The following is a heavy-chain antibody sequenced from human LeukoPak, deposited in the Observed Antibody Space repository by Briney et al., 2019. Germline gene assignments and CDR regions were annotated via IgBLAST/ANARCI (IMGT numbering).Heavy chain of an antibody. D-gene: IGHD5-18*01. CDR3: ARGPEIQLWLPHYYYGMDV. Sequence: PSETLSLTCAVYGGSFSGYYWSWIRQPPGKGLEWIGEINHSGSTNYNPSLKSRVTISVDTSKNQFSLKLSSVTAADTAVYYCARGPEIQLWLPHYYYGMDVWGQGTTVTVSS. J-gene: IGHJ6*02. V-gene: IGHV4-34*01. CDR2: INHSGST. CDR1: GGSFSGYY.